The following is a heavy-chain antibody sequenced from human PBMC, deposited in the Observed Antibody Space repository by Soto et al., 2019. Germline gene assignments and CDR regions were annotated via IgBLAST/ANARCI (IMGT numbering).Heavy chain of an antibody. J-gene: IGHJ4*02. CDR3: AHRQRTVVVGAPFDL. CDR2: IYWDDDK. CDR1: GVSLSTSGEG. D-gene: IGHD2-15*01. Sequence: QITLKESGPTLVQPTQTLTLTCTLSGVSLSTSGEGVGWIRQPPGKALEWLALIYWDDDKRFSPSLKSRLAIARDIYKNQVVMTMNDMAPEDTAIYYCAHRQRTVVVGAPFDLWGQGSQVTVSS. V-gene: IGHV2-5*02.